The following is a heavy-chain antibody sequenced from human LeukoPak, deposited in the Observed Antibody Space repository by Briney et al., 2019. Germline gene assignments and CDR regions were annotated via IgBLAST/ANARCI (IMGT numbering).Heavy chain of an antibody. D-gene: IGHD4-17*01. Sequence: SVKVSCKASGGTFSSYAISWVRQAPGQGLEWMGRIIPIFGIANCAQKFQGRVTITADKSTSIAYMELSSLRSEDTAVYYCAREATVATRWFDPWGQGTLVTVSS. CDR1: GGTFSSYA. V-gene: IGHV1-69*04. J-gene: IGHJ5*02. CDR2: IIPIFGIA. CDR3: AREATVATRWFDP.